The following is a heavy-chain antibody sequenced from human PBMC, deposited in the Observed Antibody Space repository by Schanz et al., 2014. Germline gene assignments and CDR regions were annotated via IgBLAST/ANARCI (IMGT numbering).Heavy chain of an antibody. CDR3: ARPPHDSSGYYPFDY. CDR2: VSSSSSYT. D-gene: IGHD3-22*01. CDR1: GFIVRSNY. Sequence: VQLLESGGGLVQPGGSLRLSCAVSGFIVRSNYMTWVRQAPGKGLEWVSYVSSSSSYTHYADSVKGRFTISRDNAKNSLYLQMNSLRAEDTAVYYCARPPHDSSGYYPFDYWGQGTLVTVSS. J-gene: IGHJ4*02. V-gene: IGHV3-11*03.